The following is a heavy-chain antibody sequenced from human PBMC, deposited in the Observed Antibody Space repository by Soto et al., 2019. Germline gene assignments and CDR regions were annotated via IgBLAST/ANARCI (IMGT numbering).Heavy chain of an antibody. CDR2: IDSKSGTI. V-gene: IGHV3-48*01. J-gene: IGHJ4*02. CDR1: GFTFSINS. CDR3: VRGVCSGGCYSDY. D-gene: IGHD2-15*01. Sequence: GGSLRLCCAACGFTFSINSMNWVRQAPGKGLEWVSYIDSKSGTIYYADSVKGRFTISRDNARNALYLQMNSLRAEDTAVYYCVRGVCSGGCYSDYWGQGTLVTVSS.